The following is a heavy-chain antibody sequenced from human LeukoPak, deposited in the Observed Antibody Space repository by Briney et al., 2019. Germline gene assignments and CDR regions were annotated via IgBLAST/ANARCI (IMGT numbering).Heavy chain of an antibody. CDR3: AREVMAKRRAFDI. Sequence: GGSLRLSCAASGFTASSNYMSWVRQAPGKGLEWVSVIYSDDRTYYADSVKGRFTISRHTSKKTLYLQMNSLRAEETAVYYCAREVMAKRRAFDIWGQGTVVTVSS. CDR2: IYSDDRT. D-gene: IGHD2-8*01. J-gene: IGHJ3*02. V-gene: IGHV3-53*04. CDR1: GFTASSNY.